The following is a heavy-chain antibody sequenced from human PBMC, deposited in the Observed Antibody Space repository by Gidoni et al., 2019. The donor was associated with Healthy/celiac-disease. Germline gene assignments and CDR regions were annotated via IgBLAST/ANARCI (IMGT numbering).Heavy chain of an antibody. CDR3: AREEDYGGNSGRFDY. CDR1: GFTFSSYW. D-gene: IGHD4-17*01. V-gene: IGHV3-74*01. Sequence: EVQLVESGGGLVQPGGSLRLSCAASGFTFSSYWMHWVRQAPGKGLVWVSRINSDGSSTSYADSVKGRFTISRDNAKNTLYLQMNSLRAEDTAVYYCAREEDYGGNSGRFDYWGQGTLVTVSS. CDR2: INSDGSST. J-gene: IGHJ4*02.